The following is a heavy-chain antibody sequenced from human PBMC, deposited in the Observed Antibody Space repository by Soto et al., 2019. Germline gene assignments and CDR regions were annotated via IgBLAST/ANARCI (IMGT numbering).Heavy chain of an antibody. CDR2: ISSSSSYI. CDR1: GFTFSSYS. V-gene: IGHV3-21*01. D-gene: IGHD2-2*01. CDR3: ARGFGVVVPAAPPYYHYYGMDV. J-gene: IGHJ6*02. Sequence: GGSLRLSCAASGFTFSSYSMNWVRQAPGKGLEWVSSISSSSSYIYYADSVKGRFTISRDNAKNSLYLQMNSLRAEDTAVYYCARGFGVVVPAAPPYYHYYGMDVWGQGTTVT.